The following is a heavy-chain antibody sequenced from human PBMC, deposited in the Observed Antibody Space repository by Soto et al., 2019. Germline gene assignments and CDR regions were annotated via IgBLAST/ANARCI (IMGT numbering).Heavy chain of an antibody. Sequence: QVQLVQSGAEVKKPGASVKVSCKASGYTFTSYGITWVRQAPGQGLEWMGWISAYNGNTNYAQKLRGRVTMTTDTSTSTAYMELRRLRADDTAVYYCARVSRERTYYDFWSGYPYSYYGMDVWGQGTTVTVSS. D-gene: IGHD3-3*01. J-gene: IGHJ6*02. CDR2: ISAYNGNT. CDR3: ARVSRERTYYDFWSGYPYSYYGMDV. V-gene: IGHV1-18*01. CDR1: GYTFTSYG.